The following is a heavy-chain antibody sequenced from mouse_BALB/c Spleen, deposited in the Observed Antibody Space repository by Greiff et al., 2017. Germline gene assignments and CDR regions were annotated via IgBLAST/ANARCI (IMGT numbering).Heavy chain of an antibody. CDR2: INPYNDGT. D-gene: IGHD2-1*01. CDR1: GYTFTSYV. Sequence: VQLQQSGPELVKPGASVTMSCKASGYTFTSYVMHWVKQKPGQGLEWIGYINPYNDGTKYNEKFKGRATLTSDKSSSTAYMELSSLTSEDTAVYYCARCWGNCVFAYWGQGTLVTVSA. V-gene: IGHV1-14*01. J-gene: IGHJ3*01. CDR3: ARCWGNCVFAY.